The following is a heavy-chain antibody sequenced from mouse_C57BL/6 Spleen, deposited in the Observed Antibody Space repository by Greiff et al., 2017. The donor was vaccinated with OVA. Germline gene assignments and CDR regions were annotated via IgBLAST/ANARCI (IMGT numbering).Heavy chain of an antibody. CDR2: IYPGGGYT. CDR3: ARYPNWGYAMDY. D-gene: IGHD4-1*01. J-gene: IGHJ4*01. CDR1: GYTFTNYW. V-gene: IGHV1-63*01. Sequence: QVQLQQSGAELVRPGTSVKMSFKASGYTFTNYWIGWAKQRPGHGLEWIGDIYPGGGYTNYNEKFKGKATLTADKSSSTAYMQFSSLTSEDSAIYYCARYPNWGYAMDYWGQGTSVTVSS.